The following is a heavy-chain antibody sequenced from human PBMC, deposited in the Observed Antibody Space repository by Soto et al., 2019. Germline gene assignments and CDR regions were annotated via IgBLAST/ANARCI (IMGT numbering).Heavy chain of an antibody. CDR1: GFTFSSYG. CDR2: IWYDGSNK. D-gene: IGHD1-1*01. CDR3: AKFTRSGYNSHFDY. Sequence: GGSLRLSCAASGFTFSSYGMHWVRQAPGKGLEWVAVIWYDGSNKYYADSVKGRFTISRDNSKNTLYLQMNSLRAEDTAVYYCAKFTRSGYNSHFDYWGQGTLVTVSS. V-gene: IGHV3-30*02. J-gene: IGHJ4*02.